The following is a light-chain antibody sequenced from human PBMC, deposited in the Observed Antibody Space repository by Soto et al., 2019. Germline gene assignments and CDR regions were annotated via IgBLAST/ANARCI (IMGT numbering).Light chain of an antibody. CDR2: GAS. CDR3: QQYGSSPWT. V-gene: IGKV3-20*01. Sequence: ETVLTQSPGTLSLSPGERATLSCRASQTIRSNYLAWYRQTHGQAPRLLIYGASNRATGIADRFSDSGSGTDFALIISRLEPVDFALYYCQQYGSSPWTFGQWTKVEIK. J-gene: IGKJ1*01. CDR1: QTIRSNY.